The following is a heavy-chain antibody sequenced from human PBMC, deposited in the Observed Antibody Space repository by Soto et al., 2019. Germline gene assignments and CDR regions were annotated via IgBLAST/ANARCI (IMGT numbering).Heavy chain of an antibody. V-gene: IGHV4-59*01. CDR2: IYYSGST. Sequence: PSETLSLTCTVSGGSISSYYWSWIRQPPGKGLEWIGYIYYSGSTNYNPSLKSRVTISVDTSKNQFSLKLSSVTAADTAVYYCARDVGYCSGGSCWAFDIWGQGTMVTVSS. J-gene: IGHJ3*02. CDR1: GGSISSYY. CDR3: ARDVGYCSGGSCWAFDI. D-gene: IGHD2-15*01.